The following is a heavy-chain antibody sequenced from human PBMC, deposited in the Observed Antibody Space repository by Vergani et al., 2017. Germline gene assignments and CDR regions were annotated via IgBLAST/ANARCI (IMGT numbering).Heavy chain of an antibody. CDR3: ARDYRDFWSGYSTWDYYYDMDV. J-gene: IGHJ6*02. CDR2: ISSSSSTI. V-gene: IGHV3-48*01. Sequence: EVQLVESGGGLVQPGGSLRLSCAASGFTFSSYSMNWVRQAPGKGLEWVSYISSSSSTIYYADSVKGRFTISRDNAKNSLYLQMNSLRAEDTAVYYCARDYRDFWSGYSTWDYYYDMDVWGQGTTVTVSS. D-gene: IGHD3-3*01. CDR1: GFTFSSYS.